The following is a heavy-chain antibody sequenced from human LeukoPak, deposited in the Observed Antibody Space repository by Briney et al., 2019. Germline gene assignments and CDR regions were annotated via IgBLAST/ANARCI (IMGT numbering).Heavy chain of an antibody. CDR2: ISSVGTTV. D-gene: IGHD3-10*01. V-gene: IGHV3-48*03. CDR1: GFNFSSYE. CDR3: ARDRGFGEPDY. J-gene: IGHJ4*02. Sequence: GRSLRLSCAASGFNFSSYEMNWVRQAPGKGLEWVSYISSVGTTVYYADFVKGRFTISRDNAKNSLHLQLNSLRVEDTAVYYCARDRGFGEPDYWGQGTLVTVSS.